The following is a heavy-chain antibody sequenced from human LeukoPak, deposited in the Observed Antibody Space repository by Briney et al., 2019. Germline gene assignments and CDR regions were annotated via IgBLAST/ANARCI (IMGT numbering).Heavy chain of an antibody. Sequence: SVKVSCKASGGTFSSYAISWVRQAPGQGLEWMGGIIPIFGTANYAQKFQGRVTITTDESTSTAYIELSSLRSEDTAVYYCARVSWITGTTAYWGQGTLVTVSS. J-gene: IGHJ4*02. CDR3: ARVSWITGTTAY. V-gene: IGHV1-69*05. CDR1: GGTFSSYA. CDR2: IIPIFGTA. D-gene: IGHD1-7*01.